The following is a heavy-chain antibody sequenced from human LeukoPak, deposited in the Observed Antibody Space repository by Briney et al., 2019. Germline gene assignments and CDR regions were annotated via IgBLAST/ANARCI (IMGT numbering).Heavy chain of an antibody. CDR2: IFYTGSS. Sequence: KASETLSLTCIVSGGSISSYYWSWIRQPPGKGLEWIGHIFYTGSSNYNPSLKSRVTISLDRSKNQFSLKLSSVTAADTAVYYCARDKAVRGYYFDYWGQGTLVTVSS. D-gene: IGHD3-10*02. CDR1: GGSISSYY. J-gene: IGHJ4*02. V-gene: IGHV4-59*12. CDR3: ARDKAVRGYYFDY.